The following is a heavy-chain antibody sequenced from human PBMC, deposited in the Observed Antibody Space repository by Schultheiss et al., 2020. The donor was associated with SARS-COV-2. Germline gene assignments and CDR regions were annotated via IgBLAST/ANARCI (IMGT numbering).Heavy chain of an antibody. D-gene: IGHD3-10*01. J-gene: IGHJ4*02. V-gene: IGHV4-59*01. CDR2: IYFTGIT. CDR3: ARATRVEQLFSVRGGHLDY. CDR1: GSSITGFF. Sequence: SETLSLTCSVSGSSITGFFWTWIRQPPGKGLDPIGNIYFTGITKYNPSLKSRVTISIDTSKNQFSLILRSVTAADTAVYFCARATRVEQLFSVRGGHLDYWGRGALVTVSS.